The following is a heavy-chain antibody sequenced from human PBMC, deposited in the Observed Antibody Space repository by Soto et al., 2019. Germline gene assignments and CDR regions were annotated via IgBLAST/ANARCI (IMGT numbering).Heavy chain of an antibody. Sequence: SETLSLTCTVSGGSISSYYWSWIRQPPGKGLEWIGYIYYSGSTNYNPSLKSRVTISVDTSKNQFSLKLSSVTAADTAVYYCARKNYAFWSGYDPYMEVWGKGTTVTVSS. J-gene: IGHJ6*03. V-gene: IGHV4-59*01. CDR3: ARKNYAFWSGYDPYMEV. CDR1: GGSISSYY. D-gene: IGHD3-3*01. CDR2: IYYSGST.